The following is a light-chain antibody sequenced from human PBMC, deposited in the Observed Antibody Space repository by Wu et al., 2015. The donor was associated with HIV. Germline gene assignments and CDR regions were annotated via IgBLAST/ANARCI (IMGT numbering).Light chain of an antibody. CDR3: QKYNTAPWT. Sequence: DIQMTQSPSSLSASVGDRVTITCQASQDISNYLNWYQQKPGKAPKLLIYDASNLETGVPSRFSGSGSGTDFTFTISSLQPEDIATYYCQKYNTAPWTFGQGTKVEMK. CDR2: DAS. V-gene: IGKV1-33*01. CDR1: QDISNY. J-gene: IGKJ1*01.